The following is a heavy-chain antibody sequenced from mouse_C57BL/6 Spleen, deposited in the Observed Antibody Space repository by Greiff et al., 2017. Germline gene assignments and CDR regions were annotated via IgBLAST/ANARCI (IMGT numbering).Heavy chain of an antibody. D-gene: IGHD1-1*01. CDR2: ISYDGSN. Sequence: VQLQQSGPGLVKPSQSLSLTCSVTGYSITSGYYWNWIRQFPGNKLEWMGYISYDGSNNYNPSLKNRISITRDTSKNQFFLKLNSVTTEDTATYYCARGLRDWYFDVWGTGTTVTVSS. CDR3: ARGLRDWYFDV. CDR1: GYSITSGYY. V-gene: IGHV3-6*01. J-gene: IGHJ1*03.